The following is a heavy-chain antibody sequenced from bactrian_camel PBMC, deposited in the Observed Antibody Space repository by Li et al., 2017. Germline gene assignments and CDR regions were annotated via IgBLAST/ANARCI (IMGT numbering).Heavy chain of an antibody. V-gene: IGHV3S53*01. D-gene: IGHD6*01. J-gene: IGHJ6*01. CDR3: AAEQYGGCRASAAFGV. CDR1: ETRYC. Sequence: QVQLVESGGGSVQPGQSLRLTCTFSETRYCMGWFRQPPGRDREGVAVMDSLGRTKYADSVNGRFTISKGNRKTILYLEMHNLKPEDTGVYYCAAEQYGGCRASAAFGVWGQGTQVTVS. CDR2: MDSLGRT.